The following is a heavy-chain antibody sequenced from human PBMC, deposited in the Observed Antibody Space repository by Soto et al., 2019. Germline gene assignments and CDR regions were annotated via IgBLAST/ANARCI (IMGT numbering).Heavy chain of an antibody. V-gene: IGHV3-30*18. CDR3: AKGWLQCLVTSDFNY. D-gene: IGHD6-19*01. Sequence: VQLVESGGGVVQPGRSLRLSCAASGFTFSDYAMHWVRQAPDKGLEWVAVVSHDGRNTHYADSVKGRVTISRDSSKNTVSLEMTSLSAEDTAVYYCAKGWLQCLVTSDFNYWGQGALVTVSS. J-gene: IGHJ4*02. CDR1: GFTFSDYA. CDR2: VSHDGRNT.